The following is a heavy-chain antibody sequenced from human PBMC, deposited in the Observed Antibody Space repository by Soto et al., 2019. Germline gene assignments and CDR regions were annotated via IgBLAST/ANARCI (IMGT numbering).Heavy chain of an antibody. CDR1: GFTFSSYW. CDR2: INSDGSST. D-gene: IGHD5-12*01. CDR3: ASQNIVAKLTWNFDY. J-gene: IGHJ4*02. V-gene: IGHV3-74*01. Sequence: EVQLVESGGGLVQPGGSLRLSCAASGFTFSSYWMHWVRQAPGKGLVWVSRINSDGSSTSYADSVKGRFTISRDNAKNTLYLQMNSLRAEDTAVYYCASQNIVAKLTWNFDYWGQGTLVTVSS.